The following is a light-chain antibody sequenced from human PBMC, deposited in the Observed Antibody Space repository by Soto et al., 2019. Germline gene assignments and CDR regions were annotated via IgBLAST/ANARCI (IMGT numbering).Light chain of an antibody. CDR2: GAS. V-gene: IGKV3-20*01. J-gene: IGKJ1*01. CDR1: QSVSSSY. CDR3: QHFGSSSWT. Sequence: ESVLTQSPGTLSLSPGEKATLSCRASQSVSSSYLAWYQQKPGQAPRLLIYGASSRATGIPDRFSGSGSGTDFTLTVSRLDPEDFAVYYCQHFGSSSWTFGQGTKVEIK.